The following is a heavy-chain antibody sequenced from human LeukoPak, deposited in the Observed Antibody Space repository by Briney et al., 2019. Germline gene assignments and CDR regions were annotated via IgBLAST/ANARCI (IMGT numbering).Heavy chain of an antibody. J-gene: IGHJ4*02. V-gene: IGHV4-59*08. D-gene: IGHD6-13*01. CDR1: GGSISSYY. CDR2: IYYSGST. Sequence: SWTLSLTCPVSGGSISSYYWSWIRLPPGKGLEWIGYIYYSGSTNYNPSLKSRVTISVDTSKNQFSLKLSSVTDADTAVYYCARYSSSSREDYWGQGTLVTVSS. CDR3: ARYSSSSREDY.